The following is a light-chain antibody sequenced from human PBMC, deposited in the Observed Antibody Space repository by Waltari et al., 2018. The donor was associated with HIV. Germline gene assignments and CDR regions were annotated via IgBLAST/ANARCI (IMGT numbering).Light chain of an antibody. Sequence: QSALTHEASVSGTVGQTVTRSGSGNSNNIGIYTVAWYQQISHGTPKTVMFGNSPPSGIPARFSASQSGTSASLTISGLQPEDEAHYYCSTWDNSLSGWVLGGGTTLTVL. CDR2: GNS. CDR1: SNNIGIYT. J-gene: IGLJ3*02. CDR3: STWDNSLSGWV. V-gene: IGLV1-44*01.